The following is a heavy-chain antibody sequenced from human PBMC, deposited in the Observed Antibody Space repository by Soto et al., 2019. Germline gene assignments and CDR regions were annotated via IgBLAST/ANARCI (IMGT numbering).Heavy chain of an antibody. CDR2: IYYSGST. V-gene: IGHV4-39*01. J-gene: IGHJ4*02. CDR1: GGSISSSSYY. D-gene: IGHD1-26*01. CDR3: ARHGEGWELPDYLFDY. Sequence: SETLSLTCTVSGGSISSSSYYWGWIRQPPGKGLEWIGSIYYSGSTYYNPSLKSRVTISVDTSKNQFSLKLSSVTAADTAVYYCARHGEGWELPDYLFDYWGQGTLVTVSS.